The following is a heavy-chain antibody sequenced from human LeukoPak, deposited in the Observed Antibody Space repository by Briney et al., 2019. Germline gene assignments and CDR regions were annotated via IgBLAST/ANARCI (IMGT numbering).Heavy chain of an antibody. V-gene: IGHV4-34*01. CDR1: GGSFSGYY. J-gene: IGHJ4*02. Sequence: RPSETLSLTCAVYGGSFSGYYWSWLRQPPGKGLEWIGEINHSGSTNYNPSLKSRVTISVDTSKNQFSLKLSSVTAADTAVYYCARGRRIFGVVTIGRFDYWGQGTLVTVSS. D-gene: IGHD3-3*01. CDR2: INHSGST. CDR3: ARGRRIFGVVTIGRFDY.